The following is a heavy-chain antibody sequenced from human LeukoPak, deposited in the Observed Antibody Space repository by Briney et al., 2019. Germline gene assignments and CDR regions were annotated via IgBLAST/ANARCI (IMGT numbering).Heavy chain of an antibody. CDR1: GYTFTSYG. CDR2: ISAYNGNT. J-gene: IGHJ4*02. D-gene: IGHD6-13*01. CDR3: ARNSSPYSSSWYVY. V-gene: IGHV1-18*01. Sequence: ASVKVSCKASGYTFTSYGISWVRQAPGQGLEWMGWISAYNGNTNYAQKLQGRVTMTTDTSTSTAYMELRSLRSDDTAAYYCARNSSPYSSSWYVYWGQGTLVTVSS.